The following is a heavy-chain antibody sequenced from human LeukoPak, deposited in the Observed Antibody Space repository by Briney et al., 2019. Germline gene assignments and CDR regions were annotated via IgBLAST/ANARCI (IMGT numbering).Heavy chain of an antibody. CDR1: GFTLRNYA. Sequence: GGSLRLSCAASGFTLRNYAVSWVRQATGKGLEWVSAISGSGGSTYYADSVKGRFTISRDNSKNTLYLQMNSLRAEDTAVYYCAKDPKAAACNDYGGQGTRVTVSS. CDR3: AKDPKAAACNDY. CDR2: ISGSGGST. J-gene: IGHJ4*02. V-gene: IGHV3-23*01. D-gene: IGHD6-13*01.